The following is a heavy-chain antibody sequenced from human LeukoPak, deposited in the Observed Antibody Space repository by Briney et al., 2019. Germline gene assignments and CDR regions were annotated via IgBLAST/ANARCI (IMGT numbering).Heavy chain of an antibody. CDR2: INPSGGST. D-gene: IGHD3-22*01. CDR1: GYTFTSYY. Sequence: ASVKVSCKASGYTFTSYYMHWVRQAPGQGLEWMGIINPSGGSTSYAQKFQGRVTMTRDTSTSTVYTELSSLRSEDTAVYYCARGPPPGDSSGYRFDYWGQGTLVTVSS. CDR3: ARGPPPGDSSGYRFDY. V-gene: IGHV1-46*01. J-gene: IGHJ4*02.